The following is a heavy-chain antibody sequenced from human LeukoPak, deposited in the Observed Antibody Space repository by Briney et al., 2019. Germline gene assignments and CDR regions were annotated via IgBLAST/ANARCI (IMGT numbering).Heavy chain of an antibody. D-gene: IGHD6-19*01. CDR3: ARVNGSGWYGEYFQH. CDR2: INPNSGGT. CDR1: GYTFTGYY. V-gene: IGHV1-2*06. J-gene: IGHJ1*01. Sequence: AASVKVSCTASGYTFTGYYMHWVRQAPGQGLEWMGRINPNSGGTNYAQKFQGRVTMTRDTSISTAYMELSRLRSDDTAVYYCARVNGSGWYGEYFQHWGQGTLVTVSS.